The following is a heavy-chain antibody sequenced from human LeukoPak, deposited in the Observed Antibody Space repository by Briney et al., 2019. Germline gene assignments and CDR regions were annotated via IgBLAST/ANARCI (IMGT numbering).Heavy chain of an antibody. J-gene: IGHJ3*02. V-gene: IGHV7-4-1*02. CDR3: ARSMVRALDAFDI. CDR1: GYTFSNYA. CDR2: INTNTGNP. D-gene: IGHD3-10*01. Sequence: ASVKVSCKASGYTFSNYALNWVRQAPGQGLEWMGWINTNTGNPTYAQGFTGRFVFSLDTSVSTAYLQISSLKAEDTAVYYCARSMVRALDAFDIWGQGTMVTVSS.